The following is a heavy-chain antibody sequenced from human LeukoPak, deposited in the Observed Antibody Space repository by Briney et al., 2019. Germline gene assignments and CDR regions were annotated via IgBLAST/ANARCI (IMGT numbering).Heavy chain of an antibody. CDR1: GGTFSRYG. J-gene: IGHJ6*04. V-gene: IGHV1-69*13. CDR2: IIPIFGTK. CDR3: GRSGSYDVLSGYYMYGMDV. Sequence: SVKVSCKVSGGTFSRYGISWLRQAPGQGLEWMGRIIPIFGTKNYAQKFQGRVTITADESASTVYTELSSLRSADTAIYDCGRSGSYDVLSGYYMYGMDVWGKGTTVIVSS. D-gene: IGHD3-3*01.